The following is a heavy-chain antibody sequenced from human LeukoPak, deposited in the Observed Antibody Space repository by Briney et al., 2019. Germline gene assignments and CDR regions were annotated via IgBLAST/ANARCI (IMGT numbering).Heavy chain of an antibody. CDR2: ISSSSSTI. V-gene: IGHV3-48*01. Sequence: PGGSLRLSCAASGFTFSSYSMNWVRQAPGKGLEWVSYISSSSSTIYYADSVKGRFTISRDNAKNSLYLQMNSLRAEDTAVYYCAREAYSSGWAWENYFDYWGQGTLVTVSS. J-gene: IGHJ4*02. CDR3: AREAYSSGWAWENYFDY. CDR1: GFTFSSYS. D-gene: IGHD6-19*01.